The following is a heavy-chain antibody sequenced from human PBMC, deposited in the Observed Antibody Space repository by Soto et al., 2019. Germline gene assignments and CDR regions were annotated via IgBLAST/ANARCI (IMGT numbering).Heavy chain of an antibody. D-gene: IGHD3-22*01. CDR2: IIPIVETP. J-gene: IGHJ5*02. V-gene: IGHV1-69*01. Sequence: QVQLVQSGAEVKKPGSSMKVSCKASGGTFNSYDINWVRQAPGQGLEWMGGIIPIVETPKYAQKFQGRVTITADESTSTVYVELSSLRSEDTAMYYCARLSGPNYYDTSGFFKDNWFDPWGQGTLVTVSS. CDR1: GGTFNSYD. CDR3: ARLSGPNYYDTSGFFKDNWFDP.